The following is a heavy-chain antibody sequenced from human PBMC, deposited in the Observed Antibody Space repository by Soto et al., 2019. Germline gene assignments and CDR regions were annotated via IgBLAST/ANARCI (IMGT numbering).Heavy chain of an antibody. J-gene: IGHJ5*02. Sequence: SETLSLTCTVSGGSISSYYWSWIRQPPGKGLEWIGYIYYSGSTNYNPSLKSRVTISVDTSKNQFSLKLSSVTAADTAVYYCARDGAAAGTRVNWFDPWGQGTLVTVSS. CDR1: GGSISSYY. D-gene: IGHD6-13*01. CDR2: IYYSGST. V-gene: IGHV4-59*01. CDR3: ARDGAAAGTRVNWFDP.